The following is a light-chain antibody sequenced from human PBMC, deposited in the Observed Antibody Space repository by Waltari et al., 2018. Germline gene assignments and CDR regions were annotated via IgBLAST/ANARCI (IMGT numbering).Light chain of an antibody. CDR2: DAS. V-gene: IGKV3-11*01. J-gene: IGKJ2*01. CDR1: QSVSTY. Sequence: EIVLTQSPATLSLSPGERATLSCRASQSVSTYLAWYQQKPGQAPRLLITDASNRATGILARFRGSGCGTDFTLTISSLEPEDSATYYCQQRSNWPQYTFGRGTKLEIK. CDR3: QQRSNWPQYT.